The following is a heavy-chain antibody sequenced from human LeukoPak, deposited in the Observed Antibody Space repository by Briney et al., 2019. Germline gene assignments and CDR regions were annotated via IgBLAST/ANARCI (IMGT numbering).Heavy chain of an antibody. CDR2: IYYSGST. CDR1: GGSISSTNYY. J-gene: IGHJ4*02. D-gene: IGHD2-15*01. Sequence: PSETLSLTCTVSGGSISSTNYYWAWIRQPPGKGLEWIGSIYYSGSTYYNPSLKSRVTISVDTSKKQFSLKLSSVTAADTAVYYCARRYCSGGSCETFDYWAREPWSPSPQ. V-gene: IGHV4-39*01. CDR3: ARRYCSGGSCETFDY.